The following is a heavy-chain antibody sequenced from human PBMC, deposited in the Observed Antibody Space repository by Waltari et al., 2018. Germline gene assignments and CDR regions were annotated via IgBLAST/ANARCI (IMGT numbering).Heavy chain of an antibody. D-gene: IGHD3-10*01. CDR1: GFRFRNYG. CDR2: ISYDGSNE. V-gene: IGHV3-30*18. CDR3: VKWDYSGSGFSHFYPMDV. J-gene: IGHJ6*02. Sequence: QVQLVESGGGMVQPGRSLRLSCVASGFRFRNYGMHWVRQAPGKGLEWVAFISYDGSNEYYRDSVKGRFTISRDNSKNRLSLQMNSLTPEDTAVYHCVKWDYSGSGFSHFYPMDVWGQGTTVTVS.